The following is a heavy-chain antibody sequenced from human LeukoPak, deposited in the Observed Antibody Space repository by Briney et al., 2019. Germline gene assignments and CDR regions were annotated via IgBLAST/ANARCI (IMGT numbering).Heavy chain of an antibody. D-gene: IGHD6-13*01. Sequence: GGSLRLSCSASGFTFSSYAIHWVRQAPGKGLDYVSAIGSDGDNSYYADSVKGRFTISRDNSKNTLYLQMNSLRAEDTAVYYCARGRPAAALAAAGTHFDYWGQGTLVTVSS. CDR3: ARGRPAAALAAAGTHFDY. CDR2: IGSDGDNS. J-gene: IGHJ4*02. CDR1: GFTFSSYA. V-gene: IGHV3-64*04.